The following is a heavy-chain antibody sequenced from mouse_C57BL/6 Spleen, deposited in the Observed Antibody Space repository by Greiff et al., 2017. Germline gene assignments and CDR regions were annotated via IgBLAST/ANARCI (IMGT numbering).Heavy chain of an antibody. Sequence: LVESGAELVKPGASVKMSCKASGYTFTTYPIEWLKQNHGKSLEWIGNFHPYNDDTKYNEKFKGKATLTVEKSSSTVYLELSRLTSDDSAVYYCARSTTVVPHWYFDVWGTGTTVTVSS. J-gene: IGHJ1*03. CDR3: ARSTTVVPHWYFDV. CDR2: FHPYNDDT. V-gene: IGHV1-47*01. D-gene: IGHD1-1*01. CDR1: GYTFTTYP.